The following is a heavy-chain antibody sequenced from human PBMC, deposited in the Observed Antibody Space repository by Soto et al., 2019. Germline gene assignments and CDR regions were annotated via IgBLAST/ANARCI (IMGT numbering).Heavy chain of an antibody. D-gene: IGHD5-12*01. J-gene: IGHJ6*03. Sequence: ASVKVSCKASGYTFTGYYMHWVRQAPGQGLEWMGWINPNSGGTNYAQKFQGWVTVTRDTSISTAYMELSRLRSDDTAVYYCARAGLIVATGYYYMDVWGKGTTVTVSS. CDR1: GYTFTGYY. CDR3: ARAGLIVATGYYYMDV. V-gene: IGHV1-2*04. CDR2: INPNSGGT.